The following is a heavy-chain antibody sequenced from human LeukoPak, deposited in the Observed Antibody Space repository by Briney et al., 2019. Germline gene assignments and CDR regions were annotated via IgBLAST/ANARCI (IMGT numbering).Heavy chain of an antibody. CDR1: GFTFSSYW. J-gene: IGHJ4*02. Sequence: PGGSLRLSCAASGFTFSSYWMSWVRQAPGKGLEWVANIKQDGNEKYVDSVKGRFTISRDNAKNSLYLQMNSLRAEDTAVYYCARKRGVEYWGQGTLVTVTS. D-gene: IGHD2-15*01. CDR3: ARKRGVEY. CDR2: IKQDGNEK. V-gene: IGHV3-7*01.